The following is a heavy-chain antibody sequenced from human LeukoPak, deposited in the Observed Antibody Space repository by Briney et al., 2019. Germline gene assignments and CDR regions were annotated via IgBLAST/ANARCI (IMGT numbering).Heavy chain of an antibody. CDR2: ISGRGGQI. J-gene: IGHJ4*02. D-gene: IGHD3-22*01. Sequence: GGSLRLSCVASGFTFSNYAMSWVRQAAGKGLEWVSGISGRGGQIYYADSVKGRFTISRDNSKNTLFLQMNSLRVEDAAMYYCAKTDGYFDQWGQGTLVAVSS. V-gene: IGHV3-23*01. CDR3: AKTDGYFDQ. CDR1: GFTFSNYA.